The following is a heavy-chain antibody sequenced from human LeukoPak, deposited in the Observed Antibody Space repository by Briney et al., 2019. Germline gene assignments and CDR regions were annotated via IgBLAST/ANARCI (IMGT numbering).Heavy chain of an antibody. CDR1: GFTFRNYG. V-gene: IGHV3-33*01. CDR2: IWYDGSNK. CDR3: ARDRSVRYFDL. D-gene: IGHD3-3*01. Sequence: QSGGSLRLSCAASGFTFRNYGMHWVRQAPGKGLEWVAVIWYDGSNKYYAGSVKGRFTMSGDNSKNTLFLQMNSLRVDDTAVYYCARDRSVRYFDLWGRGTLVTVSS. J-gene: IGHJ2*01.